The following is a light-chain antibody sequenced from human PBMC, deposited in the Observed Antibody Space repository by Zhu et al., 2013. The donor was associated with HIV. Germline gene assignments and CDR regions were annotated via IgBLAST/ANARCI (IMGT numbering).Light chain of an antibody. CDR1: GSDVGGYNF. CDR3: SSYTSSTTLV. V-gene: IGLV2-14*01. J-gene: IGLJ1*01. Sequence: QSALTQPASVSASPGQSITISCTGTGSDVGGYNFVSWYQQHPGKAPKLIISEVSNRPSGVSNRFSGSKSGNTASLTISGLQAEDEADYYCSSYTSSTTLVFGTGTKVTVL. CDR2: EVS.